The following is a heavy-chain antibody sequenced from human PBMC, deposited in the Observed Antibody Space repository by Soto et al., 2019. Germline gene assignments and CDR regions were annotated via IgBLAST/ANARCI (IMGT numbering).Heavy chain of an antibody. CDR2: INSSGGST. CDR3: ARMTTLTGFERFQD. V-gene: IGHV1-46*02. J-gene: IGHJ1*01. D-gene: IGHD3-9*01. CDR1: GYSFNDYY. Sequence: QVQLVQSGGEVRKPGASVKLSCKASGYSFNDYYIHWVRQGPGQALGWLGMINSSGGSTTYAERFQDRLTLTRDKSTRTVYMELSSLSSADTANYYCARMTTLTGFERFQDWGQGTLVSVSS.